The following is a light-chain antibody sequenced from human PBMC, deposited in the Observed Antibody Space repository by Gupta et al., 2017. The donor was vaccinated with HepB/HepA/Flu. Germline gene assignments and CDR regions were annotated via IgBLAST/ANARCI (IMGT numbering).Light chain of an antibody. CDR1: QFVSNY. CDR3: QQRSNWLFT. Sequence: EIVLTQSPDTLSWSPGERASLSCRASQFVSNYLAWYQQKPGQAPKLLIYEASKRANGIPARFSGSGSGTEFTLTISSREPEDFAVYYCQQRSNWLFTFGHGTKVDIK. CDR2: EAS. V-gene: IGKV3-11*01. J-gene: IGKJ3*01.